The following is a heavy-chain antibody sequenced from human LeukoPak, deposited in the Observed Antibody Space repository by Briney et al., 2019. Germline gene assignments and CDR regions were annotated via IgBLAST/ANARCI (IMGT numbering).Heavy chain of an antibody. D-gene: IGHD3-10*01. CDR2: ISGGGRDT. V-gene: IGHV3-23*01. CDR3: ARGFSYHDSASYQD. CDR1: GFTFSSYA. Sequence: GGSLRLSCAGSGFTFSSYAMTWVRQAPGKGLQWVSVISGGGRDTYYADSVKGRFTISRDNSKSTLYLQMNSLRAEDTATYYCARGFSYHDSASYQDWGQGTLVTVSS. J-gene: IGHJ4*02.